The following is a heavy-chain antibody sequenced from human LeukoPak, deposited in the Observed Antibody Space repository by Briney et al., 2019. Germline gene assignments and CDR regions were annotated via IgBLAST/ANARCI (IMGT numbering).Heavy chain of an antibody. CDR1: GYTFTSYA. Sequence: GASVKVSCKASGYTFTSYAMHWVRQAPGQRLEWMGWINAGNGNTKYSQKFQGRVTITRDTSASTAYMELRSLRSDDTAVYYCARDGGYAHFDYWGQGTLVTVSS. CDR2: INAGNGNT. D-gene: IGHD5-18*01. V-gene: IGHV1-3*01. CDR3: ARDGGYAHFDY. J-gene: IGHJ4*02.